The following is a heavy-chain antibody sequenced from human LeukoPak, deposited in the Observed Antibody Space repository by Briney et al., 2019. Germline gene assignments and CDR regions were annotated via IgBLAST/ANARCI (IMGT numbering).Heavy chain of an antibody. CDR3: ADPSFEF. Sequence: GSLRLSCAASGFTVSSNYMSWVRQAPAKGLVGVSRISSDGSRTNYADSVKGRFTISRDNAKNTLYLQMNSLRAEDTAVYYCADPSFEFWGQGTLVTVSS. J-gene: IGHJ4*02. CDR1: GFTVSSNY. CDR2: ISSDGSRT. V-gene: IGHV3-74*01.